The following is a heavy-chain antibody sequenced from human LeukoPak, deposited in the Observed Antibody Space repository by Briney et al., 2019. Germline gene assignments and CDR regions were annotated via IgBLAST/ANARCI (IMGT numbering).Heavy chain of an antibody. CDR3: AKEQWWFDY. D-gene: IGHD2-15*01. CDR2: ISGSGGST. CDR1: GFSFDSYW. Sequence: GGSLRLSCVASGFSFDSYWMNWVRQAPGKGLEWVSAISGSGGSTYYADSVKGQFTISRDNSKNTLYLQMNSLRAEDTAVYYCAKEQWWFDYWGQGTLVTVSS. J-gene: IGHJ4*02. V-gene: IGHV3-23*01.